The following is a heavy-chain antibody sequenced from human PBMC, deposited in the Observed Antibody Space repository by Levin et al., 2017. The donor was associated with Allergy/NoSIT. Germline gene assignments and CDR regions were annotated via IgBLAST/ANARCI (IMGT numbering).Heavy chain of an antibody. V-gene: IGHV3-30*03. CDR3: ARDFTFPYYSYSYMDV. D-gene: IGHD2/OR15-2a*01. J-gene: IGHJ6*03. Sequence: GGSLRLSCAASGFTFSRFGMHWVRQTPGKGLEWLAVISSDGSNRYSADSVKGRFTISRDNSNNTLYLQMNSLRAEDTAVYSCARDFTFPYYSYSYMDVWGKGTTVTVS. CDR1: GFTFSRFG. CDR2: ISSDGSNR.